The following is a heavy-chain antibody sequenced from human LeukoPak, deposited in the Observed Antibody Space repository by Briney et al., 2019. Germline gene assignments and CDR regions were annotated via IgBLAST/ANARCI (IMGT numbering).Heavy chain of an antibody. CDR2: INHSGST. CDR3: ARRRLPAATGSPLDY. Sequence: SETLSLTCAVYGGSFSGYYWSWIRQPPGKGLEWIGEINHSGSTNYNPSLRSRVTISVDTSKNQFSLKLSSVTAADTAVYYCARRRLPAATGSPLDYWGQGTLVTVSS. D-gene: IGHD2-2*01. V-gene: IGHV4-34*01. CDR1: GGSFSGYY. J-gene: IGHJ4*02.